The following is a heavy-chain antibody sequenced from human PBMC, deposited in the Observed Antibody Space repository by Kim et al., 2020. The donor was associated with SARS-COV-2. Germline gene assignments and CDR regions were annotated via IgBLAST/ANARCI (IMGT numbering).Heavy chain of an antibody. V-gene: IGHV4-38-2*01. CDR1: GSSIGIGYY. D-gene: IGHD1-20*01. CDR3: GRMFLGISYNFDV. Sequence: SETLSLTCSVSGSSIGIGYYWAWVRQPPGRGLEWVGSISHGGHTNNNSSLLSRLTLSVDTSKRMFSLLLTSVTAADPAVYYFGRMFLGISYNFDVWGGGT. CDR2: ISHGGHT. J-gene: IGHJ3*01.